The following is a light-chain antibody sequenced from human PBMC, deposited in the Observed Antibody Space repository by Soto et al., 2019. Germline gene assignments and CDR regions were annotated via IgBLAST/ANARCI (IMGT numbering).Light chain of an antibody. V-gene: IGLV2-14*01. CDR2: EVN. CDR3: SSYSITSTPLV. CDR1: SSDIGGYNY. J-gene: IGLJ1*01. Sequence: QSALTQPASVSGSPGQSITISCTGTSSDIGGYNYVSWYQQHPGKAPKLMISEVNNRPSGISNRFSGSKSGNTASLTISGLQAEDEADYYCSSYSITSTPLVFGTGTKVTV.